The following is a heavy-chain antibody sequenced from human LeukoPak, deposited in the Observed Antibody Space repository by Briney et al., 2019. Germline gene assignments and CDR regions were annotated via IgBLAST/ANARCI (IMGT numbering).Heavy chain of an antibody. CDR3: ARGPYSYDSSGAFDI. CDR1: GGSISSYY. D-gene: IGHD3-22*01. J-gene: IGHJ3*02. Sequence: SETLSLTCTVSGGSISSYYWSWVRQPPGKGLEWIGSISSSGSTNYNPSLKSRVTISVDTSKNQFSLKLSSVTAADTAVYFCARGPYSYDSSGAFDIWGQGTMVTVSS. CDR2: ISSSGST. V-gene: IGHV4-4*08.